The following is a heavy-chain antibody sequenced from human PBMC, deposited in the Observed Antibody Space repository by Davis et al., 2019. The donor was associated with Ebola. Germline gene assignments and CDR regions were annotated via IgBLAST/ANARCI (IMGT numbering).Heavy chain of an antibody. V-gene: IGHV4-30-4*01. D-gene: IGHD1-26*01. CDR3: ARGLYSGTYSDY. J-gene: IGHJ4*02. Sequence: PSETLSLTCTVSGGSISSRDYFWSWIRQPPGKGLEWIGYIYYTGSTYYNPSLKSRVTISRDTSKNQFSLKLSSVTAADTAVYSCARGLYSGTYSDYWGQGTLVTVSS. CDR1: GGSISSRDYF. CDR2: IYYTGST.